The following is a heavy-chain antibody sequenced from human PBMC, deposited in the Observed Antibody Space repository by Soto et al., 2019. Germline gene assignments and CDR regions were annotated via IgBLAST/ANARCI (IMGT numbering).Heavy chain of an antibody. CDR2: INPNSGGT. Sequence: ASVKVSCKASGYTFTGYYMHWVRQAPGQGLEWMGWINPNSGGTNYAQKFQGRVTMTRDTSISTAYMELSRLRSDDTAVYYCAREARENYCSSTSCYIVVGWFDPWGKGTLVTVSS. CDR3: AREARENYCSSTSCYIVVGWFDP. CDR1: GYTFTGYY. J-gene: IGHJ5*02. V-gene: IGHV1-2*02. D-gene: IGHD2-2*02.